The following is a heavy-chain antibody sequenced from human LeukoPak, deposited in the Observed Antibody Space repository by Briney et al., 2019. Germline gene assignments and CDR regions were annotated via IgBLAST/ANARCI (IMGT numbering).Heavy chain of an antibody. D-gene: IGHD3-10*01. Sequence: HPGGSLRLSCAASGFTVSSNYMSWVRQAPGKGLEWVSVIYSGGSTYYADSVKGRFTISRDNSKNTLYLQMNSLRAEDTAVYYCARDNFPMVRGVIITGYYYGMDVWGQGTTVTVSS. CDR1: GFTVSSNY. J-gene: IGHJ6*02. CDR3: ARDNFPMVRGVIITGYYYGMDV. CDR2: IYSGGST. V-gene: IGHV3-66*01.